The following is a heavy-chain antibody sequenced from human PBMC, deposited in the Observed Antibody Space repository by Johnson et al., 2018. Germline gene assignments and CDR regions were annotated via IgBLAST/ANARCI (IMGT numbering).Heavy chain of an antibody. CDR3: ARATYYYDSSGEVEYFQH. CDR2: IIPIFGTA. D-gene: IGHD3-22*01. J-gene: IGHJ1*01. Sequence: QVQLVQSGAEVKKPGSSVKVSCKASGGTFSSYAISWVRQAPGQGLEWMGGIIPIFGTANYAQKFQGRVTITADESTSTAYMGLSSLRSEDTAVYYCARATYYYDSSGEVEYFQHWGQGTLVTVSS. V-gene: IGHV1-69*12. CDR1: GGTFSSYA.